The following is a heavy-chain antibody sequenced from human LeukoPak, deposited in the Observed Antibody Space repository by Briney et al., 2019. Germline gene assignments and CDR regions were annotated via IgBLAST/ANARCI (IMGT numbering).Heavy chain of an antibody. D-gene: IGHD2-15*01. V-gene: IGHV3-33*01. CDR2: IWYDGSKE. J-gene: IGHJ1*01. CDR3: ARDRCSGGSCDSGAEYFQH. CDR1: GFTFSSYG. Sequence: GGSLGVSCAASGFTFSSYGMHWVRQVPGKGLEWVAVIWYDGSKEYYADSVKGRFTISRDNSKNTLYLQMNSLRAEDTAVYYCARDRCSGGSCDSGAEYFQHWGQGTLVTASS.